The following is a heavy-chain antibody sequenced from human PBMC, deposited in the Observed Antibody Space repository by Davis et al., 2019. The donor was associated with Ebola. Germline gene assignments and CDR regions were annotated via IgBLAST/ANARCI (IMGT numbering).Heavy chain of an antibody. CDR1: GFTFSGYS. V-gene: IGHV3-48*01. Sequence: PGGSLRLSCAASGFTFSGYSINWVRQTPGKGLEWLSYITTSPSTVYYADSVKGRFTISRDNSKNTRYLQMSSLRADDTATYYCAKHHDIVVMMYAPGNYFDYWGQGTLVTVSS. D-gene: IGHD2-8*01. CDR3: AKHHDIVVMMYAPGNYFDY. CDR2: ITTSPSTV. J-gene: IGHJ4*02.